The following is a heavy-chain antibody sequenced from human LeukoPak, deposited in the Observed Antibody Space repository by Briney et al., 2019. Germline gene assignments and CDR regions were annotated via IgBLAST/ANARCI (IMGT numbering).Heavy chain of an antibody. CDR2: ISSSSSYI. Sequence: GGSLRPSCAASGFTFSSYSMNWVRQAPGKGLEWVSSISSSSSYIYYADSVKGRFTISRDNAKNSLYLQMNSLRAEDTAVYYCAREGGYYDILTGYSLYYYYYYGMDVWGQGTTVTVSS. CDR1: GFTFSSYS. CDR3: AREGGYYDILTGYSLYYYYYYGMDV. V-gene: IGHV3-21*01. J-gene: IGHJ6*02. D-gene: IGHD3-9*01.